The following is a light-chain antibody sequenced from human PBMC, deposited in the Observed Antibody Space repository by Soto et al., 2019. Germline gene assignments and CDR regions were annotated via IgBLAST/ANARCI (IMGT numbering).Light chain of an antibody. V-gene: IGKV3-20*01. CDR1: QSVSSSY. CDR3: HQYGSSSWP. CDR2: GAS. Sequence: EIVLKQSHGTLSLSPGERATLSCRASQSVSSSYLAWYQQKPGQAPRLLIYGASSRATGISDRFSGSGSGTDFTLTISRLEPEDFAVYYCHQYGSSSWPFGQGTKVDIK. J-gene: IGKJ1*01.